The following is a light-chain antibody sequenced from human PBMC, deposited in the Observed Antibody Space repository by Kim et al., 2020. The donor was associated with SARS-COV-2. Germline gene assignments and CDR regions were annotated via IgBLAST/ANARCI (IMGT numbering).Light chain of an antibody. Sequence: SPGARADLSGRASQSVSSYLAWYQQKPGQAPRLLIYDASNRATGIPARFSGSGSGTDFTLTISSLEPEDFAVYYCQQRSNWPRLTFGGGTKVDIK. CDR2: DAS. J-gene: IGKJ4*01. CDR3: QQRSNWPRLT. CDR1: QSVSSY. V-gene: IGKV3-11*01.